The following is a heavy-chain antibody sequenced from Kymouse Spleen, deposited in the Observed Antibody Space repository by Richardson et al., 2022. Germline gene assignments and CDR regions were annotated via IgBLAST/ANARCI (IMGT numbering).Heavy chain of an antibody. CDR3: ARGGQQQLVSYFDY. J-gene: IGHJ4*02. CDR2: INHSGST. D-gene: IGHD6-13*01. Sequence: QVQLQQWGAGLLKPSETLSLTCAVYGGSFSGYYWSWIRQPPGKGLEWIGEINHSGSTNYNPSLKSRVTISVDTSKNQFSLKLSSVTAADTAVYYCARGGQQQLVSYFDYWGQGTLVTVSS. CDR1: GGSFSGYY. V-gene: IGHV4-34*01.